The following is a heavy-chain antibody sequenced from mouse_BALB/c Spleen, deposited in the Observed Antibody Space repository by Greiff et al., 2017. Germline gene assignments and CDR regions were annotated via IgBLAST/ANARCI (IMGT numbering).Heavy chain of an antibody. D-gene: IGHD1-1*01. CDR3: ARSYYYYGSSYPYYAMDY. CDR1: GYTFTDYY. CDR2: IYPGSGNT. Sequence: QVQLQQSGPELVKPGASVKISCKASGYTFTDYYINWVKQKPGQGLEWIGWIYPGSGNTKYNEKFKGKATLTVDTSSSTAYMQLSSLTSEDTAVYFCARSYYYYGSSYPYYAMDYWGQGTSVTVSS. J-gene: IGHJ4*01. V-gene: IGHV1-84*02.